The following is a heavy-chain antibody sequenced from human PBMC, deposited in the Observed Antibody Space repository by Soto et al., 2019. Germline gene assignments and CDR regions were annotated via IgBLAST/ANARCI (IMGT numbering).Heavy chain of an antibody. J-gene: IGHJ6*02. D-gene: IGHD2-2*01. CDR2: IYPGDSDT. Sequence: PGESLKISCKGSGYSFTSYWIGWVRQMPGKGLEWMGIIYPGDSDTRYSPSFQGQVTISADKSISTAYLQWSSLKASDTAMYYCARARVVPAAMLYYYYGMDVWGQGTTVTVSS. V-gene: IGHV5-51*01. CDR3: ARARVVPAAMLYYYYGMDV. CDR1: GYSFTSYW.